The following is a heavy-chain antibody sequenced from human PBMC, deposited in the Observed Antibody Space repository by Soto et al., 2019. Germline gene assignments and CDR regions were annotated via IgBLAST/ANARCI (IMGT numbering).Heavy chain of an antibody. V-gene: IGHV3-30*03. CDR3: ARLYYDSSSYYY. Sequence: GGSLRLSCAASGFTFSSYGMHWVRQAPGKGLERVAVISYDGSNKYYADSVKGRFTISRDNSKNTLYLQMNSLRAEDTAVYYCARLYYDSSSYYYWGQGTLVTVSS. D-gene: IGHD3-22*01. CDR1: GFTFSSYG. J-gene: IGHJ4*02. CDR2: ISYDGSNK.